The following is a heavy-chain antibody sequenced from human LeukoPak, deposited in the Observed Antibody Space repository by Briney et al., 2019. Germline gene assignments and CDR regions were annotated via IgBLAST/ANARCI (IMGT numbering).Heavy chain of an antibody. CDR1: GGSISSSSYY. Sequence: PSETLSLTCTVSGGSISSSSYYWGWIRQPPGKGLEWIGSIYYSGSTYYNPSLKSRVTISVDTSENQFSLKLSSVTAADTAAYYCARHATYCSSTSYYLASWFDPWGQGTLVTVSS. J-gene: IGHJ5*02. CDR3: ARHATYCSSTSYYLASWFDP. V-gene: IGHV4-39*01. CDR2: IYYSGST. D-gene: IGHD2-2*01.